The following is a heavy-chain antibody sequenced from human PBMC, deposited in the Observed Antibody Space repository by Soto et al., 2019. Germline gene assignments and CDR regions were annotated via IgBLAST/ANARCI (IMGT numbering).Heavy chain of an antibody. CDR2: LSGSGTST. Sequence: PGGSLRLSCAASGFSFVNYAMNWVRQAPGKGLECVSGLSGSGTSTYYADSVKGRFTISRDNSRDTLFLQMNSLTADDTAVYYCAKATTNGGWFNPFDSWGQGALVTVSS. CDR1: GFSFVNYA. J-gene: IGHJ4*02. CDR3: AKATTNGGWFNPFDS. D-gene: IGHD6-19*01. V-gene: IGHV3-23*01.